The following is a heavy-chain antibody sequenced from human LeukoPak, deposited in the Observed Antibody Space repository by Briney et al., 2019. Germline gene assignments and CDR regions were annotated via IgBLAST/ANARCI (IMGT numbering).Heavy chain of an antibody. J-gene: IGHJ4*02. Sequence: PGRSLRLSCAASGFTFDDYAMHWVRQAPGKGLEWVSRISWNSGIIGYADSVKGRFTISRDNAKSSLYLQMNSLRAEDMALYYCVKDKYPTGLPFHFDYWGRGTLVTVSS. D-gene: IGHD3-9*01. CDR3: VKDKYPTGLPFHFDY. CDR2: ISWNSGII. V-gene: IGHV3-9*03. CDR1: GFTFDDYA.